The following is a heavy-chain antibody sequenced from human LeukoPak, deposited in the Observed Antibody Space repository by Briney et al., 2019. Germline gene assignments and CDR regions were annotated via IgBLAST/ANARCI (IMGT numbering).Heavy chain of an antibody. CDR2: INPNSGGT. V-gene: IGHV1-2*02. Sequence: ASVKVSCKASGYTFTGYYMHWVRQAPGQGLEWMGWINPNSGGTNYAQKFQGRVTMTRDTSISTAYMELSRLRSDDTAVYYCARRTVRGVNRPYYMDVWGKGTTVTVSS. CDR3: ARRTVRGVNRPYYMDV. CDR1: GYTFTGYY. D-gene: IGHD3-10*01. J-gene: IGHJ6*03.